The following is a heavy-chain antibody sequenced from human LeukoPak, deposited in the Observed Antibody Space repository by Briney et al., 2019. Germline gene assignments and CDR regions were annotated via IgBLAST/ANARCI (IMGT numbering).Heavy chain of an antibody. CDR1: GFTFDDYA. J-gene: IGHJ6*02. Sequence: GRSLRLSCAASGFTFDDYAMHWVRQAPGKGLEWVSGISWNSGSIGYADSVKGRFTISRDNAKNSLYLQMNSLRAEDTAVYYCARGKGMDVWGQGTTVTVSS. CDR2: ISWNSGSI. CDR3: ARGKGMDV. V-gene: IGHV3-9*01.